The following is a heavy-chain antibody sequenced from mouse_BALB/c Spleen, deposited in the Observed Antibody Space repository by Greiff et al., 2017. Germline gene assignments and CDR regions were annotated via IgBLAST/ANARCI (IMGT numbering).Heavy chain of an antibody. CDR1: GYSITSDYA. CDR3: ARGGFTTALDY. CDR2: ISYSGST. J-gene: IGHJ2*01. V-gene: IGHV3-2*02. Sequence: VQLQQSGPGLVKPSQSLSLTCTVTGYSITSDYAWNWIRQFPGNKLEWMGYISYSGSTSYNPSLKSRISITRDTSKNQFFLQLNSVTTEDTATYYCARGGFTTALDYWGQGTTLTVSS. D-gene: IGHD1-2*01.